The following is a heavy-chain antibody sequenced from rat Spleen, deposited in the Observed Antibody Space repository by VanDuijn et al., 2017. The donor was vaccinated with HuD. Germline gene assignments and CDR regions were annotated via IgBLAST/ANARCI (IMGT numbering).Heavy chain of an antibody. J-gene: IGHJ2*01. CDR1: GFSLISYS. CDR2: LWGDGST. Sequence: QVQLKESGPGLVQPSQTLSLTCTVSGFSLISYSVHWVRQPPGKGLEWMGGLWGDGSTDYNSTLKSRLSFSRDTSKNQVFLEMNSLQPEDTGAYYCARHTYGGFEAFDYWGQGVMVTVSS. D-gene: IGHD1-11*01. CDR3: ARHTYGGFEAFDY. V-gene: IGHV2-1*01.